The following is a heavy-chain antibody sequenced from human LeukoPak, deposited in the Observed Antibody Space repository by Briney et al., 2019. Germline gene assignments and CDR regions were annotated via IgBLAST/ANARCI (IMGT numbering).Heavy chain of an antibody. CDR1: GFTFSSYA. D-gene: IGHD3-22*01. J-gene: IGHJ4*02. Sequence: GGSLRLSCAASGFTFSSYAMSWVRQAPGKGLEWVGRIKSKTDGGTTDYAAPVKGRFTISRDDSKNTLYLQMNSLKTEDTAVYYCTRYYDSSSLDYWGQGTLVTVSS. CDR2: IKSKTDGGTT. V-gene: IGHV3-15*01. CDR3: TRYYDSSSLDY.